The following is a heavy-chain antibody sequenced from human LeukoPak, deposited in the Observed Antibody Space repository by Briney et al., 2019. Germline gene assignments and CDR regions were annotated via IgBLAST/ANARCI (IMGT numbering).Heavy chain of an antibody. CDR2: IHNDGRT. J-gene: IGHJ2*01. V-gene: IGHV4-61*09. Sequence: SQTLSLTCTVSGGSISSGGYYWSWIRQPPGKGLEWIGYIHNDGRTNYNPSLKSRVTISIDTSRTQLSLKLTSVTAADTAVYYCAKQMTSVTCFDLWGRGTLVTVSS. CDR1: GGSISSGGYY. D-gene: IGHD4-17*01. CDR3: AKQMTSVTCFDL.